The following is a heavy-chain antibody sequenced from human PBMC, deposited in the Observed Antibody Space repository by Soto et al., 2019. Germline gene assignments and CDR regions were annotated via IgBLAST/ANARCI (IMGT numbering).Heavy chain of an antibody. CDR3: ARDYGNDGDYVDY. CDR1: GFTFSSYA. Sequence: QVQLVESGGGVVQPGRSLRLSCAASGFTFSSYAMHWVRQAPGKGLEWVAVISYDGSNKYYADYVKGRFTISRDNSKNTRSLQMISLRAEDPAVYYCARDYGNDGDYVDYWGQGTLVTVSS. CDR2: ISYDGSNK. D-gene: IGHD4-4*01. J-gene: IGHJ4*02. V-gene: IGHV3-30-3*01.